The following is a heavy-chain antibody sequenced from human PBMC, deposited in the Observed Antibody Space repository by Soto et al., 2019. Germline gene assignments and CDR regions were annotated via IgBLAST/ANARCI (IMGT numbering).Heavy chain of an antibody. D-gene: IGHD3-10*01. CDR2: IYPGDSDT. CDR1: GYSFTSYW. V-gene: IGHV5-51*01. J-gene: IGHJ3*02. CDR3: ARQNGSGRYHDAFDI. Sequence: PGESLKISCKGSGYSFTSYWIGWVRQMPGKGLEWMGIIYPGDSDTRYSPSFQGQVTISADKSISTAYLQWSSLKASDTAMYYCARQNGSGRYHDAFDIWGQGTMVTVSS.